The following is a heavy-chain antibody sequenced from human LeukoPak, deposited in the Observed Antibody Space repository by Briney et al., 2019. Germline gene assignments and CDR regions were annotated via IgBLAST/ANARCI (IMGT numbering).Heavy chain of an antibody. V-gene: IGHV4-59*01. CDR3: ARLSSSWSFDY. D-gene: IGHD6-13*01. J-gene: IGHJ4*02. CDR2: IYYSGST. CDR1: GGSISSYY. Sequence: SETLSLTCTVSGGSISSYYWSWIRQPPGKGLEWIGYIYYSGSTNYNPSLKSRVTISVDTSKNQFSLKLSSVTAADTAMYYCARLSSSWSFDYWGQGTLVTVSS.